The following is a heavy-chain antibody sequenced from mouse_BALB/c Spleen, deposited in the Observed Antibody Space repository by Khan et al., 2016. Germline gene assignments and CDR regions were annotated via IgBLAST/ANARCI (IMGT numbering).Heavy chain of an antibody. D-gene: IGHD2-12*01. J-gene: IGHJ1*01. V-gene: IGHV12-3*02. CDR3: AGDNDGYWYFDG. Sequence: QVQLQQSGPGLVKPSQSLFLACSITGFPITSGYYWIWIRQSPGKPLEWMGYITHSGETSYNQSFKGPTPITGETSKNTSFLQLNSVTTEDTAMSYVAGDNDGYWYFDGWGAGTTVTVSS. CDR1: GFPITSGYY. CDR2: ITHSGET.